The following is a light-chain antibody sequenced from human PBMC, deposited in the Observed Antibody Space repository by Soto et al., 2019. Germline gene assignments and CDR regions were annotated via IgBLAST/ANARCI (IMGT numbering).Light chain of an antibody. CDR2: DAS. CDR3: QQFSSYPLT. J-gene: IGKJ4*01. CDR1: QTVRNNY. Sequence: VFSQSLCTLSLSPEERATLSCRASQTVRNNYLAWYQQKPGQAPRLLIYDASSRATGIPDRFSGGGSGTDFTLTISRLEPGDFAVYYCQQFSSYPLTFGGGTKVDIK. V-gene: IGKV3-20*01.